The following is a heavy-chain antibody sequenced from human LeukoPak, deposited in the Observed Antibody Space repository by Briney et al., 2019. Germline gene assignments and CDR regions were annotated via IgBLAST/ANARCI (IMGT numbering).Heavy chain of an antibody. CDR2: IYSSGST. Sequence: SETLSLTCTVPGASISTYHWSWIRQPAGKGLEWIGRIYSSGSTNYNPSLKSRVTMSVDTSRNQFSLKLSSGTAADTAVYYCARDYDKAFDYWGQGTLVTVSS. V-gene: IGHV4-4*07. CDR1: GASISTYH. J-gene: IGHJ4*02. D-gene: IGHD3-9*01. CDR3: ARDYDKAFDY.